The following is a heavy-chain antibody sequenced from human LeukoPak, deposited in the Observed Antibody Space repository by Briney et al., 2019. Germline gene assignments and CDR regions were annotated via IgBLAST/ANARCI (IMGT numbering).Heavy chain of an antibody. CDR3: AREFWVANAPGSWLDP. Sequence: SQALSLTCAVSGASISSGAYSWSWLRQPPGKGLEWIVYIFHSGSTYYTPSLKSRVTISVDTSKNQFSLKLTSMTLADTAVYYCAREFWVANAPGSWLDPWGQGIPVTVSS. D-gene: IGHD3-16*01. V-gene: IGHV4-30-2*01. J-gene: IGHJ5*02. CDR1: GASISSGAYS. CDR2: IFHSGST.